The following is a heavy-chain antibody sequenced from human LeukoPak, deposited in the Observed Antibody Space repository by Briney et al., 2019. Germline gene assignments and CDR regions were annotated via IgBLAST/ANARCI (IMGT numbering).Heavy chain of an antibody. Sequence: ASVKVSCKASGYTFTSYYMHWVRQAPGQGLEWMGIINPSGGSTSYAQKFQGRVTMTRDTSTSTVYMELSSLRSEDTAVYYCARRVRITGTMGGNWFDPWGQGALVTVSS. J-gene: IGHJ5*02. CDR2: INPSGGST. V-gene: IGHV1-46*01. CDR3: ARRVRITGTMGGNWFDP. CDR1: GYTFTSYY. D-gene: IGHD1-7*01.